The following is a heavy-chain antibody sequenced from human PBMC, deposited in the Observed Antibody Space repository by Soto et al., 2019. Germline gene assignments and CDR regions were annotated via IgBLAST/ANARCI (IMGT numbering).Heavy chain of an antibody. V-gene: IGHV3-21*01. D-gene: IGHD6-19*01. J-gene: IGHJ5*02. Sequence: EVQLLESGGGLVKPGGSLRLSCAASGFTFSSYSMNWVRQPPGQGLEWVSSISSSSSYIYYADSVKGRFTISRDNAKNSLYLQMNSLRAEDTAVYYCARERGGGSGWSKGWFDPWGQGTLVTVSS. CDR1: GFTFSSYS. CDR3: ARERGGGSGWSKGWFDP. CDR2: ISSSSSYI.